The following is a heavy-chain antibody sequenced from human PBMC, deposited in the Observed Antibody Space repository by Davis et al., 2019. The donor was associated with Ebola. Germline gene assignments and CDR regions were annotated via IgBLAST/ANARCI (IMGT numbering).Heavy chain of an antibody. D-gene: IGHD2-2*01. J-gene: IGHJ5*02. CDR3: ARHCSSTSCSWFDP. V-gene: IGHV6-1*01. CDR2: TYYRSKWYN. Sequence: SQTLSLTCAISGDSVSSNSAAWNWIRQSPSRGLEWLGRTYYRSKWYNDYAVSVKSRITINPDTSKNQFSLKLSSVTAADTAVYYCARHCSSTSCSWFDPWGQGTLVTVSS. CDR1: GDSVSSNSAA.